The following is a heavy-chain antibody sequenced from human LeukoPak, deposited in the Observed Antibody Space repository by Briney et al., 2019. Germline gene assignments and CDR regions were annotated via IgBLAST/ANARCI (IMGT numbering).Heavy chain of an antibody. Sequence: PGGSLRLSCAASGFTFCSYAMTWVRQAPGKGLEWVSVISGSGKFPSYADSVKGRFTISRDNAKNTLYLQMNSLEAEDTAMYYCAKIANFYDSSGFYGWGQGTLVTVSS. V-gene: IGHV3-23*01. CDR3: AKIANFYDSSGFYG. D-gene: IGHD3-22*01. CDR1: GFTFCSYA. CDR2: ISGSGKFP. J-gene: IGHJ4*02.